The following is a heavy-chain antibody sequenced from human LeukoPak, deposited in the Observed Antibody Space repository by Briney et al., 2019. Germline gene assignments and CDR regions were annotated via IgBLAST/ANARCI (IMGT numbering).Heavy chain of an antibody. CDR1: GGSFSGYY. D-gene: IGHD6-13*01. CDR2: IYTSGST. CDR3: AREVTVIAADYYFDY. Sequence: SETLSLTCAVYGGSFSGYYWSWIRQPAGKGLEWIGRIYTSGSTNYNPSLKSRVTMSVDTSKNQFSLKLSSVTAADTAVYYCAREVTVIAADYYFDYWGQGTLVTVSS. J-gene: IGHJ4*02. V-gene: IGHV4-4*07.